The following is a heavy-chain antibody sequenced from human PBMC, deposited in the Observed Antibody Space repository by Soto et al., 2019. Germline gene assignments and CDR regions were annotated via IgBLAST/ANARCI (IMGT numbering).Heavy chain of an antibody. D-gene: IGHD2-2*01. J-gene: IGHJ4*02. Sequence: QVQLVQSGAEVKKPGSSVKVSCKASGGTFSSYAISWVRQAPGQGLEWMGGIIPIFGTANYAQKFQGRVTITADESTSTAYMELSSLRSEDTAVYYCAREYEGRCRSTSCYGEAHYFDYWGQGTLVTVSS. CDR2: IIPIFGTA. CDR1: GGTFSSYA. CDR3: AREYEGRCRSTSCYGEAHYFDY. V-gene: IGHV1-69*01.